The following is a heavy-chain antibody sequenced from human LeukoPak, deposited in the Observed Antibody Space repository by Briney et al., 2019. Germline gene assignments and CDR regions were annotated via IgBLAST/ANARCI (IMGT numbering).Heavy chain of an antibody. J-gene: IGHJ3*02. D-gene: IGHD6-6*01. CDR3: ATDVAARPHDGDAFDI. CDR2: FDPEDGET. CDR1: GYTLTELS. Sequence: ASVKVSCKVSGYTLTELSMHWVRQAPGKGLEWMGGFDPEDGETIYAQRFQGRVTMTEDTSTDTAYMELSSLRSEDTAVYYCATDVAARPHDGDAFDIWGQGTMVTVSS. V-gene: IGHV1-24*01.